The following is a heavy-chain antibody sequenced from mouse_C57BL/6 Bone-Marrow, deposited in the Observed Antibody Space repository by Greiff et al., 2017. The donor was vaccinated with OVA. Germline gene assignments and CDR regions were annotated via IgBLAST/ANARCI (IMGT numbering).Heavy chain of an antibody. D-gene: IGHD1-1*01. CDR3: ARRLRWYFDV. CDR1: GYTFTDYN. V-gene: IGHV1-18*01. J-gene: IGHJ1*01. CDR2: INPNNGGT. Sequence: EVQLLESGPELVKPGASVKIPCKASGYTFTDYNMDWVKQSHGKSLEWIGDINPNNGGTIYNQKFKGKATLTVDKSSSTAYMELRSLTSEDTAVYYCARRLRWYFDVWGAGTTVTVSS.